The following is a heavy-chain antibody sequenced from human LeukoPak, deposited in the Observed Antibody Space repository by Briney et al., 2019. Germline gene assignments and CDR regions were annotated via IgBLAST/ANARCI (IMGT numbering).Heavy chain of an antibody. Sequence: ASVKVSCKASGYTFTSYGISWVRQAPGQGLEGMGRISAYNGNTNYAQKLQGRVTMTTDTSTSTAYMELRSLRSDDTAVYYCARDHVAALGAHFDYWGQGSLVTVSS. CDR1: GYTFTSYG. D-gene: IGHD6-13*01. CDR3: ARDHVAALGAHFDY. CDR2: ISAYNGNT. J-gene: IGHJ4*02. V-gene: IGHV1-18*04.